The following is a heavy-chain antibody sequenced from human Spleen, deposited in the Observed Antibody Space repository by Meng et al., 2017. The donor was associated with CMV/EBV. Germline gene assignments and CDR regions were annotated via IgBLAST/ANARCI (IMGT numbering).Heavy chain of an antibody. D-gene: IGHD1-26*01. CDR2: ISPNSGGT. CDR3: ARTQVPAHTGSYRYYYFYAMDV. Sequence: ASVKVSCKASGYTFTGYYIHWVRQAPGQGPEWMGWISPNSGGTNYIQKFQGRVTMTRDTSIDTAYMELSRPRSEDTAVYYCARTQVPAHTGSYRYYYFYAMDVWGQGTTVTVSS. CDR1: GYTFTGYY. J-gene: IGHJ6*02. V-gene: IGHV1-2*02.